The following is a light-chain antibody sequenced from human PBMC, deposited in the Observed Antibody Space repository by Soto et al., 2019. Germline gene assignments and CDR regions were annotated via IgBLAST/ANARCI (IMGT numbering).Light chain of an antibody. Sequence: EIVMTQSPATLSVSPGERATLSCRASQSVSNNLAWYQQKPGQAPRLLIYGASTRATGIPARFSGSGSGTEFSLTISSLHSEDFAVYYCQQYNNGPRTFGQGTKVEIK. CDR3: QQYNNGPRT. J-gene: IGKJ1*01. CDR2: GAS. V-gene: IGKV3-15*01. CDR1: QSVSNN.